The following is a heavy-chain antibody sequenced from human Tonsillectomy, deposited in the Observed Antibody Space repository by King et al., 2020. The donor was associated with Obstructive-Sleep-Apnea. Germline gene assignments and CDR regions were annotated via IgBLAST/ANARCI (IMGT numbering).Heavy chain of an antibody. CDR1: GFTFTRST. CDR3: AASMSDDDYYGLDV. Sequence: QLVESGPEVKKPGTSVKVSCKASGFTFTRSTMQWVRQARGQRLEWIGWIVVGSDYTSYAQKFHERVTITRDMSTSTAYMEVSSLSSEDTAVYYCAASMSDDDYYGLDVWGQGTTVIVSS. CDR2: IVVGSDYT. V-gene: IGHV1-58*02. D-gene: IGHD1-1*01. J-gene: IGHJ6*02.